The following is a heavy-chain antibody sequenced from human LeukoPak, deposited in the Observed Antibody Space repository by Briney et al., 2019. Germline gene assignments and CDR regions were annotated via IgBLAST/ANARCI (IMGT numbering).Heavy chain of an antibody. CDR2: IIPIFGTA. D-gene: IGHD3-10*01. CDR1: GGTFSSYA. Sequence: SVKVSCKASGGTFSSYAISWVRQAPGQGLEWMGGIIPIFGTANYAQKFQGRVTITADESTSTAYMELSSLRSEDTVVYYCARDRAYGSGSYFDYWGQGTLVTVSS. V-gene: IGHV1-69*13. CDR3: ARDRAYGSGSYFDY. J-gene: IGHJ4*02.